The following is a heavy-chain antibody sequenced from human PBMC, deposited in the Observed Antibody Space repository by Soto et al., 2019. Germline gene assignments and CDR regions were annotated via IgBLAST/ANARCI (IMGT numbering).Heavy chain of an antibody. V-gene: IGHV5-51*01. CDR3: ARLPATMVRGVMLWLDP. CDR1: GYSFTSYW. J-gene: IGHJ5*02. CDR2: IYPGDSDT. Sequence: GESLKISCKGSGYSFTSYWIGWVRQMPGKGLEWMGIIYPGDSDTRYSPSFQGQVTISADKSISTAYLQWSSLKASDTAMYYCARLPATMVRGVMLWLDPWGQGTLVTVSS. D-gene: IGHD3-10*01.